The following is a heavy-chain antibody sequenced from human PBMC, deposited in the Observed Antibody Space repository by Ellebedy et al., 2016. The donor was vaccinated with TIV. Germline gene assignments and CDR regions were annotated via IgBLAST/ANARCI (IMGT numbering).Heavy chain of an antibody. CDR2: ISYDGSNI. J-gene: IGHJ4*02. CDR1: GINFSYYA. D-gene: IGHD6-19*01. CDR3: ARGGRDQWLIDY. Sequence: GESLKISCAASGINFSYYAMHWVRQAPGKGLEWVALISYDGSNIYYADSVKGRFTISRDNSKDTLYLQMNSLRAEDTAVYYCARGGRDQWLIDYWGQGTLVTVSS. V-gene: IGHV3-30-3*01.